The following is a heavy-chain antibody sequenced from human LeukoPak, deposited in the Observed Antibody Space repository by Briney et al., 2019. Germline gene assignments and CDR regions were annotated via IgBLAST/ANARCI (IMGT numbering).Heavy chain of an antibody. CDR3: ASSPPVTTDFEDYYYYGMDV. J-gene: IGHJ6*02. V-gene: IGHV4-30-2*01. Sequence: SQTLSLTCAVSGGSISSGGYSWSWIRQPPGKGLEWIGYIYHSGSTYYNPSLKSRVTISVDRSKNQFSLKLSSVTAADTAVYYCASSPPVTTDFEDYYYYGMDVWGQGTTVTVSS. CDR2: IYHSGST. CDR1: GGSISSGGYS. D-gene: IGHD4-17*01.